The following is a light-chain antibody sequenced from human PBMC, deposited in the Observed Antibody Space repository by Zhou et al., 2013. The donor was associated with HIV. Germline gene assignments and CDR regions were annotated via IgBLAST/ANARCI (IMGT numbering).Light chain of an antibody. J-gene: IGLJ3*02. CDR1: RSNMGTGYD. CDR3: QSYDSSLRGWV. V-gene: IGLV1-40*01. Sequence: QSVLTQPPSMSGAAGQRVTISCTGSRSNMGTGYDVHWYQHLPGTAPKVLIYGNSNRPSGVPDRFSGSKSGTSASLAITGLQAEDEADYYCQSYDSSLRGWVFGGGTKLTVL. CDR2: GNS.